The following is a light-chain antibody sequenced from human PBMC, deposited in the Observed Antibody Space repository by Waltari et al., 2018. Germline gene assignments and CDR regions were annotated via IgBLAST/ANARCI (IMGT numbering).Light chain of an antibody. CDR2: ATS. J-gene: IGKJ1*01. CDR1: QSSSTF. CDR3: QHYVRLPAT. Sequence: ILLTQSPGTLSLSPVESAPRSCRASQSSSTFLAWYQQRPGQAPRLLMYATSSRATVIPDRFSGSGSGTDFSLTISRLEPEDFAVYYCQHYVRLPATFGQGTKVEIK. V-gene: IGKV3-20*01.